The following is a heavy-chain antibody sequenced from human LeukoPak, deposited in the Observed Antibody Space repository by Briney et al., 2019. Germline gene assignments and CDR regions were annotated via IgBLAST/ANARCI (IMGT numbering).Heavy chain of an antibody. CDR2: IYYSGST. CDR1: RGSISNSGYY. D-gene: IGHD6-19*01. Sequence: SETLSLTCTVSRGSISNSGYYWGWIRQPPGKGLEWIGSIYYSGSTYYSPSLKNRVTISVDTSRNQFSLKLSSVTAADTAVYYCARARYSSGWPYYYYGMDVWGQGTTVTVSS. V-gene: IGHV4-39*07. J-gene: IGHJ6*02. CDR3: ARARYSSGWPYYYYGMDV.